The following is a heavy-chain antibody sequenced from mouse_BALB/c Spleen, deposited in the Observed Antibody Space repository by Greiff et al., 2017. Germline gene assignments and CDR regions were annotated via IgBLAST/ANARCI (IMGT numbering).Heavy chain of an antibody. CDR3: ARGTTVVEGFAY. CDR1: GYAFTNYL. V-gene: IGHV1-54*01. CDR2: INPGSGGT. Sequence: QVQLKQSGAELVRPGTSVKVSCKASGYAFTNYLIEWVKQRPGQGLEWIGVINPGSGGTNYNEKFKGKATLTADKSSSTAYMQLSSLTSDDSAVYFCARGTTVVEGFAYWGQGTLVTVSA. D-gene: IGHD1-1*01. J-gene: IGHJ3*01.